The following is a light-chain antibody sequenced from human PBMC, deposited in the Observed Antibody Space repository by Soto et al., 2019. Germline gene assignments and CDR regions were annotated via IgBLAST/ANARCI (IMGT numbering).Light chain of an antibody. J-gene: IGKJ5*01. Sequence: DIQMTHSPSSLSSSVEYRLTVTCQASQDIRNYLNWYQFKPGKAPKLLIYDASNLETGVPSRFSGSGSGTDFTFTINSLQPEDIGTYYCQHYNSFPITFGQGTRLEIK. CDR1: QDIRNY. CDR2: DAS. CDR3: QHYNSFPIT. V-gene: IGKV1-33*01.